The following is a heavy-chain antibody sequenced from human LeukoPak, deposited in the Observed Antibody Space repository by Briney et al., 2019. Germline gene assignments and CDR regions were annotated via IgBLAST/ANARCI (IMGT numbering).Heavy chain of an antibody. CDR2: IYYSGST. CDR3: AREKGRYYGSGSYYKDRYFDL. Sequence: KSSETLSLTCTVSGGSIISGDYYWSWIRQPPGKGLEWIGYIYYSGSTYNNPSLKSRVTISVDTSKNQFSLKLTSVTAGDTAVYYCAREKGRYYGSGSYYKDRYFDLWGRGTLVTVSS. J-gene: IGHJ2*01. CDR1: GGSIISGDYY. V-gene: IGHV4-30-4*01. D-gene: IGHD3-10*01.